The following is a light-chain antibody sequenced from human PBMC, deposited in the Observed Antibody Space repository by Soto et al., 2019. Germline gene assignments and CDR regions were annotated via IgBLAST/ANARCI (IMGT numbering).Light chain of an antibody. Sequence: DIQMTQSPSSVSASVGDRVTITCRASQRITSWLAWYQQKPGKAPKLLIFRATSLQSGVPSRFSGSGSGTDFTLTISSLQPEDFATYYCQQYETFSGTFGPGTKVEI. J-gene: IGKJ1*01. CDR3: QQYETFSGT. V-gene: IGKV1D-12*01. CDR2: RAT. CDR1: QRITSW.